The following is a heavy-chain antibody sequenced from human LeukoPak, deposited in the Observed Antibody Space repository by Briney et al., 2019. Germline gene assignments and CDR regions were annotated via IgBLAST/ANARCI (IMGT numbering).Heavy chain of an antibody. V-gene: IGHV4-34*01. Sequence: PSETLSLTCTVSGGSISSYYWSWIRQPPGKGLEWIGEFNHGGGTKYNPSLKSRVTISVDTSKNQFSLKLNSVTAADTAVYYCARLGPDTSGYYYEVDYWGQGTLVTVSS. CDR2: FNHGGGT. CDR3: ARLGPDTSGYYYEVDY. D-gene: IGHD3-22*01. J-gene: IGHJ4*02. CDR1: GGSISSYY.